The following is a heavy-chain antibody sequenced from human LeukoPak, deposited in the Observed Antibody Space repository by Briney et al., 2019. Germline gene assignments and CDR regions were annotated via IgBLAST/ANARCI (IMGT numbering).Heavy chain of an antibody. Sequence: GRSLRLSCAASGFXFSNYAIHWVRQAPHKGLGWVADISYDGSKNYYADTVKGRFTISRDNSENTLSLRMDSLRVEDTAMYYCAKDSLRWSYFYYGMDVWGQGTTVTVSS. J-gene: IGHJ6*02. D-gene: IGHD4-23*01. CDR1: GFXFSNYA. V-gene: IGHV3-30-3*01. CDR2: ISYDGSKN. CDR3: AKDSLRWSYFYYGMDV.